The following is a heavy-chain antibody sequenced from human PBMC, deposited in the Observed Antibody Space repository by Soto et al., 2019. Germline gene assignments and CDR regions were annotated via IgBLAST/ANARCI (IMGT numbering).Heavy chain of an antibody. V-gene: IGHV3-64D*06. CDR1: GFTFSSCA. CDR2: ISSNGGST. D-gene: IGHD1-7*01. CDR3: VKDRRTTRRAMDV. J-gene: IGHJ6*02. Sequence: GGSLRLSWSASGFTFSSCAMHWVRQAAGKGLEYVSGISSNGGSTYYADSVKDRFAISRDNSKNTLFLQVNSLTAEDTAVYYCVKDRRTTRRAMDVWGQGTTVTVSS.